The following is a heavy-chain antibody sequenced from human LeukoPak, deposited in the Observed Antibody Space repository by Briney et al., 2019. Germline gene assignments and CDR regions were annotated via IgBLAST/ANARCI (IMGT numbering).Heavy chain of an antibody. D-gene: IGHD3-10*01. J-gene: IGHJ4*02. CDR3: AKDRNQWVVRGVFDY. CDR1: GFTFSSYA. V-gene: IGHV3-23*01. CDR2: ISGSGGST. Sequence: PGGSLRLSCAASGFTFSSYAMSWVRQAPEKGLEWVSAISGSGGSTYYADSVKGRFTISRDNSKNTLYLQMNSLRAEDTAVYYCAKDRNQWVVRGVFDYWGQGTLVTVSS.